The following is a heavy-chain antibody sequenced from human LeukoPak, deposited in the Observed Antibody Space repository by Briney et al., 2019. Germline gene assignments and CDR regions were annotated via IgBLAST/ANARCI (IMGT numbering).Heavy chain of an antibody. J-gene: IGHJ5*02. CDR2: INTSGTS. CDR3: AREDGGPRWLDP. V-gene: IGHV4-4*07. CDR1: GGSISSYY. Sequence: NPSETLSLTCTVSGGSISSYYWSWIRQPAGKGLEWIGRINTSGTSNDNPSLRSRVTMPVDTSKNQFSLNLSSVTAADTAVYYCAREDGGPRWLDPWGQGTLVTVSS. D-gene: IGHD6-25*01.